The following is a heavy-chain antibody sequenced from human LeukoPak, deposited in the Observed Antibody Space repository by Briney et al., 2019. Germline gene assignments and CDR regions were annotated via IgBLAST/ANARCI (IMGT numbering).Heavy chain of an antibody. V-gene: IGHV3-7*01. CDR3: ARGPGYISGWFRVY. Sequence: PGGSLRLSCAASGFTFSSNWMTWVRQAPGKGLEWVANIKQDESEKYYVDSVKGRFTISRDNAKNSLYLQMNSLRAEDTAVYYCARGPGYISGWFRVYWGQGTLVTVSS. CDR2: IKQDESEK. J-gene: IGHJ4*02. CDR1: GFTFSSNW. D-gene: IGHD6-19*01.